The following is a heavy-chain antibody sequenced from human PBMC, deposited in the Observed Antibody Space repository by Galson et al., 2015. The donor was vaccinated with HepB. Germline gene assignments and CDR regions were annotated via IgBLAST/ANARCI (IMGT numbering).Heavy chain of an antibody. D-gene: IGHD3-10*01. CDR3: AKDYYGSGSYPNWFDP. Sequence: SLRLSCAASGFTFSSYAMSWVRQAPGKGLEWVSAISGSGGSTYYADSMKGRFTISRDNSKNTLYLQMNSLRAEDTAVYYCAKDYYGSGSYPNWFDPWGQGTLVTVSS. CDR2: ISGSGGST. J-gene: IGHJ5*02. V-gene: IGHV3-23*01. CDR1: GFTFSSYA.